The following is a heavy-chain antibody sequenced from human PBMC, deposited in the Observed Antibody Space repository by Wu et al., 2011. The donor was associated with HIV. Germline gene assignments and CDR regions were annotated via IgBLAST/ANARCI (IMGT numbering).Heavy chain of an antibody. V-gene: IGHV1-69*06. CDR3: ARGMGGYDAFDV. Sequence: QVQLVQSGAEVKKPGASVKVSCKTSGYTFSSFGISWVRQAPGQGLEWMGRIIPIFGTANYAQKFQGRVTITADKSTSTAYMELSSLRSEDTAVYYCARGMGGYDAFDVWGQGTMVTVSS. CDR1: GYTFSSFG. CDR2: IIPIFGTA. D-gene: IGHD3-16*01. J-gene: IGHJ3*01.